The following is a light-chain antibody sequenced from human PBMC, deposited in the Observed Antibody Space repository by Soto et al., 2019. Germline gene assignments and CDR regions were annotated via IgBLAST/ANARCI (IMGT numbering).Light chain of an antibody. V-gene: IGLV1-47*01. CDR2: RNN. CDR1: SSNIGSNY. Sequence: VLTQPPSASGTPGQRVTISCSGSSSNIGSNYVYWYQQLPGTAPKLLIYRNNQRPSGVPDRFSGSKSGTSASLAISGLRSEDEADYYCAAWDDSLSGDYVFGTGTKVTVL. CDR3: AAWDDSLSGDYV. J-gene: IGLJ1*01.